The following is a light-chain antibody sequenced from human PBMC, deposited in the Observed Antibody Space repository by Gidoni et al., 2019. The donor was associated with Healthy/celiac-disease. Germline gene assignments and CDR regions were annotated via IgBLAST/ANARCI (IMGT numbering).Light chain of an antibody. V-gene: IGKV3-11*01. Sequence: EIVLTQSPATLSLSPGERATLSCRASQSVSSYLAWYQQKPGQAPRLLIYDASNRATGIPARFSGSGSGTDFTLTTSRLEPEDFAVYSCQQRSNWPPLTFGGGTKVEIK. CDR2: DAS. CDR3: QQRSNWPPLT. CDR1: QSVSSY. J-gene: IGKJ4*01.